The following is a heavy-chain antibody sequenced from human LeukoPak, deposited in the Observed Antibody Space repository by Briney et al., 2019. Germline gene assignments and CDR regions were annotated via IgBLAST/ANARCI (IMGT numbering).Heavy chain of an antibody. Sequence: GGSLRLSCAASGVTFSSYAMSWVRQAPGKGMEGVSAISGSGGSTYYADSVKGRLTISRDNSKNTLYLQMNSLRAEDTAVYYCAKEDLIVVVVAATRGAFDIWGQGTMVTVSS. V-gene: IGHV3-23*01. CDR1: GVTFSSYA. CDR3: AKEDLIVVVVAATRGAFDI. D-gene: IGHD2-15*01. J-gene: IGHJ3*02. CDR2: ISGSGGST.